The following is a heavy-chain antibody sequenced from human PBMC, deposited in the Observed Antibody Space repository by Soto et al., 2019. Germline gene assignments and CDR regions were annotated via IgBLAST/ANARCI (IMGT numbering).Heavy chain of an antibody. V-gene: IGHV4-59*01. CDR1: GGSISSYY. J-gene: IGHJ3*02. CDR2: IYYSGST. D-gene: IGHD1-26*01. CDR3: ARKAEALRVGATSYAFDI. Sequence: QVQLQESGPGLVKPSETLSLTCTVSGGSISSYYWSWIRQPPGKGLEWIGYIYYSGSTNYNPSLKSRVTISVDTSKNQFSLKLSSVTAADTAVYYCARKAEALRVGATSYAFDIWGQGTMVTVSS.